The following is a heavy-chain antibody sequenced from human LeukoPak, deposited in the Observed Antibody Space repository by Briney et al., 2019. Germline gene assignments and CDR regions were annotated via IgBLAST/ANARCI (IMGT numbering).Heavy chain of an antibody. V-gene: IGHV4-59*01. J-gene: IGHJ4*02. CDR3: ASLVVNNYFDY. Sequence: SETLSLTCTVSGGSISSYYWSWIRRPPGKGLEWIGYIYYSGSTNYNPSLKSRVSISVDTSKNQFSLKLRSVTAADTAVYYCASLVVNNYFDYWGRGTLVTVSS. CDR1: GGSISSYY. CDR2: IYYSGST. D-gene: IGHD3-22*01.